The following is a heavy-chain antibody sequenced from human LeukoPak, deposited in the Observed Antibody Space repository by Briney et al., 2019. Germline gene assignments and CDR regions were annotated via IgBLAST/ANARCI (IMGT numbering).Heavy chain of an antibody. CDR3: ARDLVTVTKGFDI. Sequence: PSETLSLTCAISDDSFSSHYWTWIRQPPGKGLEWIGYISYIGSTNYNPSLKSRVTISIDTSRNQFSLRLSSVTAADTAVYYCARDLVTVTKGFDIWGQGTMVSVSS. CDR2: ISYIGST. D-gene: IGHD4-17*01. V-gene: IGHV4-59*11. CDR1: DDSFSSHY. J-gene: IGHJ3*02.